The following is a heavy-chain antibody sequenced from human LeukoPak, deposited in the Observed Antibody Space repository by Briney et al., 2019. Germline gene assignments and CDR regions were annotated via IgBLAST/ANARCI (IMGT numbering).Heavy chain of an antibody. Sequence: SQTLSLTCAVSGGSISSGGYSWSWIRQPPGKGLEWIGYIYHSGSTYYNPSLKSRVTISVDRSKNQFSLKLSSVTAADTAVYYCARDSGSGSYYWGQGTLVTVSS. D-gene: IGHD6-19*01. J-gene: IGHJ4*02. CDR2: IYHSGST. CDR1: GGSISSGGYS. V-gene: IGHV4-30-2*01. CDR3: ARDSGSGSYY.